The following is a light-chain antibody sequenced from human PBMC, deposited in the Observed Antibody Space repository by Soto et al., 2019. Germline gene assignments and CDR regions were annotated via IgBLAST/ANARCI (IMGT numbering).Light chain of an antibody. CDR3: LSYTSSSTDVV. Sequence: QSVLTQPASVSGSPGQSITISCTGTSSDVGGYNYVSWYQQHPGNAPKLMIYDVSNRPSGVYNRFSGSKSGNSASLTISGLQAEDEADYDCLSYTSSSTDVVFGVWNKRTVL. CDR2: DVS. V-gene: IGLV2-14*01. J-gene: IGLJ2*01. CDR1: SSDVGGYNY.